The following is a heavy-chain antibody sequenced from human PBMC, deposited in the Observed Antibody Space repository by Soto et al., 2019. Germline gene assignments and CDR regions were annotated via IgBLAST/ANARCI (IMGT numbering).Heavy chain of an antibody. D-gene: IGHD3-10*01. V-gene: IGHV1-69*02. CDR3: ASSYGSGYRAFDY. Sequence: QVQLVQSGAEVKRPGSSVKVSCKASGDTFNFYSINWVRQAPGLGLEWMGRVNPIVSMSNYAQKFQGRVTMTAHKSMSTAYMELSSLRSEETAIYYCASSYGSGYRAFDYWGQGALVTVSS. CDR2: VNPIVSMS. CDR1: GDTFNFYS. J-gene: IGHJ4*02.